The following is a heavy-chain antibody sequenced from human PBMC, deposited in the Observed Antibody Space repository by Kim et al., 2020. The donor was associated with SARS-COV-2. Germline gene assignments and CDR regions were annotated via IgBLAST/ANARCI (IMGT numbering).Heavy chain of an antibody. CDR2: ISGSGGST. CDR1: GFTFSSYA. CDR3: AKTVGGSYRAFDYYYYGMDV. Sequence: GGSLRLSCAASGFTFSSYAMSWVRQAPGKGLEWVSAISGSGGSTYYADSVKGRFTISRDNSKNTLYLQMNSLRAEDTAVYYCAKTVGGSYRAFDYYYYGMDVWGQGTTVTVSS. V-gene: IGHV3-23*01. J-gene: IGHJ6*02. D-gene: IGHD1-26*01.